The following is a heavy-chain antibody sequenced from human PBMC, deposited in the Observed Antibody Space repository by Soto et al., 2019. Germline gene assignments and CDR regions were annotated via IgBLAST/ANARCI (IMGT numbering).Heavy chain of an antibody. CDR3: ATLHDYGDYSSWFDP. Sequence: SETLSLTCTVSGGSISSYYWSWIRQPPGKGLEWIGYIYYSGSTNYNPSLKSRVTISVDTSKNQFSLKLSSVTAADTAVYYCATLHDYGDYSSWFDPWGQGTLVTVSS. D-gene: IGHD4-17*01. CDR1: GGSISSYY. V-gene: IGHV4-59*08. J-gene: IGHJ5*02. CDR2: IYYSGST.